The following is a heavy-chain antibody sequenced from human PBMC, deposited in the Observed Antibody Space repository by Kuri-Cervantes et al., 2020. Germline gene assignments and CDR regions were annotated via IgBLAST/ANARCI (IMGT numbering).Heavy chain of an antibody. CDR1: GYTFTGYY. V-gene: IGHV1-2*02. D-gene: IGHD2-8*01. CDR2: INPHSGGT. Sequence: ASVKVSCKASGYTFTGYYIHWVRQAPGQGLEWMGWINPHSGGTNFAQKFQGRVTMTRDTSTSTVYMELSSLRSEDTAVYYCARGRDIVPSMDVWGQGTTVTVSS. CDR3: ARGRDIVPSMDV. J-gene: IGHJ6*02.